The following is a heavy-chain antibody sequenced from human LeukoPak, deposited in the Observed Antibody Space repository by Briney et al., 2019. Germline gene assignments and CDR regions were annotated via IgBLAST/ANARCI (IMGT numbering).Heavy chain of an antibody. CDR2: INHSGST. Sequence: SETLSLTCAVYGGSFSGYYWSWIRQPPGKGLEWIGEINHSGSTNYNPSLKSRATIPVDTSKNQFSLKLSSVTAADTAVYYCARGITMVRGVPSKYYFDYWGQGTLVTVSS. D-gene: IGHD3-10*01. V-gene: IGHV4-34*01. CDR3: ARGITMVRGVPSKYYFDY. CDR1: GGSFSGYY. J-gene: IGHJ4*02.